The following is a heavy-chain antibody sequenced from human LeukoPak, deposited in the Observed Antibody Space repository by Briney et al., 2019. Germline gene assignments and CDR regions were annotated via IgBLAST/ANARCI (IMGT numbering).Heavy chain of an antibody. J-gene: IGHJ4*02. D-gene: IGHD1-26*01. Sequence: ASVKVSCKASGYTFTSYYMHWVRQAPGQGLEWMGIINPSGGSTSYAQKFQGRVTMTRDTSTSTVYMEPSSLRSEDTAVYYCAREVGSGSPKYYFDYWGQGTLVTVSS. CDR1: GYTFTSYY. CDR3: AREVGSGSPKYYFDY. CDR2: INPSGGST. V-gene: IGHV1-46*01.